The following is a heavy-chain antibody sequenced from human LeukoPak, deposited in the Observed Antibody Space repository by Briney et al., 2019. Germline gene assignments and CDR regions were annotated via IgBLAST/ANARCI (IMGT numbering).Heavy chain of an antibody. CDR3: ARDRGNYYGRGWFDP. D-gene: IGHD3-10*01. J-gene: IGHJ5*02. CDR2: IYTSGST. Sequence: PSQTLSLTCTVSGGSISSGSYYWSWIRQPAGKGLEWIGRIYTSGSTNYNPSLKSRVTISVDTSKNQFSLKLSSVTAADTAVYYCARDRGNYYGRGWFDPWGQGTLVTVSS. V-gene: IGHV4-61*02. CDR1: GGSISSGSYY.